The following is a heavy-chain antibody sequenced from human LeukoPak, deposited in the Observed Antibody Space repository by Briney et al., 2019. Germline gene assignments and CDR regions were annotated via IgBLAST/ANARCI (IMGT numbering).Heavy chain of an antibody. CDR2: ISGSGGST. D-gene: IGHD6-19*01. V-gene: IGHV3-23*01. Sequence: GGSLRLSCAASGFTFSSYAMSWVRQAPGKGLKWVSAISGSGGSTYYADSVKGRFIISRDNSKNTLYLQMNSLRGEDTAVYYCAKEPYSSGWYYFDYWGQGTLVTVSS. J-gene: IGHJ4*02. CDR1: GFTFSSYA. CDR3: AKEPYSSGWYYFDY.